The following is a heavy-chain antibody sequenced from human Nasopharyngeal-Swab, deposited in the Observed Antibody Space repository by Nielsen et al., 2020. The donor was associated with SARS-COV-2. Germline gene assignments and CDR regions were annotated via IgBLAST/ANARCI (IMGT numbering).Heavy chain of an antibody. CDR2: IRYDGFNQ. D-gene: IGHD6-19*01. V-gene: IGHV3-30*02. Sequence: GGSLRLSCAASGFTFSSYGMHWVRQDPGEGLEWVAFIRYDGFNQNYVDSVKGRFTISGDSFKNTLYLQLNSLRAEYTAVYYCAKDHKMDSGGGVGYMDVWVKGTTVTVSS. CDR3: AKDHKMDSGGGVGYMDV. J-gene: IGHJ6*03. CDR1: GFTFSSYG.